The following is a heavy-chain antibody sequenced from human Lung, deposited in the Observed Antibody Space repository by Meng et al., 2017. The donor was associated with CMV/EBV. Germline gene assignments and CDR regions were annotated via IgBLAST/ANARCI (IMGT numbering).Heavy chain of an antibody. CDR2: IRLDGSNK. V-gene: IGHV3-30*02. D-gene: IGHD2-2*01. Sequence: GESLKISCVASGFTFSSYGMHGVRQAPGKGLVWVAFIRLDGSNKYYADSVKGRFPISRDNSKNTLYLQLNSLRPEETAVYYCAKVVVPAAQGGGNWFDPWXQGTLVTVSS. CDR3: AKVVVPAAQGGGNWFDP. CDR1: GFTFSSYG. J-gene: IGHJ5*02.